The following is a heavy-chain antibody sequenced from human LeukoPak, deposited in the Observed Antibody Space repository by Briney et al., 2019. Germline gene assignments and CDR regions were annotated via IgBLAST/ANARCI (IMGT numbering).Heavy chain of an antibody. CDR2: IHQDGNEK. V-gene: IGHV3-7*04. J-gene: IGHJ4*02. Sequence: GGSLRLSCEVSGFTFSTYWMSWARQAPGKGLEWVANIHQDGNEKYYVDSVKGRFTISRDNAKNSLYLQMNSLRAEDTAVYYCARGDKFSGDYWGQGTLVTVSS. CDR1: GFTFSTYW. D-gene: IGHD2-15*01. CDR3: ARGDKFSGDY.